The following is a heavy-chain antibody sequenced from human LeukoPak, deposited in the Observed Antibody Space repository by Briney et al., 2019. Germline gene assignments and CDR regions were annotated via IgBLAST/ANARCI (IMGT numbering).Heavy chain of an antibody. D-gene: IGHD6-13*01. Sequence: GGSLRLSCAASGFTFSSYGMHWVRQAPGKGLEWVAFIRYDGSNKYYADSVKGRFTISRDNSKNTLYLQMNSLRAEDTAVYYCAKDVSAGTRYYYYYMDVWGKGTTVTVSS. CDR3: AKDVSAGTRYYYYYMDV. J-gene: IGHJ6*03. V-gene: IGHV3-30*02. CDR1: GFTFSSYG. CDR2: IRYDGSNK.